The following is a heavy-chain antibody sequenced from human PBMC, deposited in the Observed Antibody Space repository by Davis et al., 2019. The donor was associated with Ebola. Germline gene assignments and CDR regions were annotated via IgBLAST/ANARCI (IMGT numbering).Heavy chain of an antibody. V-gene: IGHV3-21*04. D-gene: IGHD6-13*01. Sequence: PGGSLRLSCAASGFTFSSYAMSWVRQAPGKGLEWVSSISSSSSYIYYADSVKGRFTISRHNSKNTLYLQMNSLRAEDTAVYYCARDRSSWPLDYWGQGTLVTVSS. J-gene: IGHJ4*02. CDR2: ISSSSSYI. CDR1: GFTFSSYA. CDR3: ARDRSSWPLDY.